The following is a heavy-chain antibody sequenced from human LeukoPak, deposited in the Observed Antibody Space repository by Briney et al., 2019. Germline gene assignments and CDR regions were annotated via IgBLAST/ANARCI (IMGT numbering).Heavy chain of an antibody. J-gene: IGHJ6*03. CDR1: GFTFSSYS. D-gene: IGHD1-26*01. CDR2: ISGSSSYT. CDR3: ARDPYSGAYGDTYYYYMDV. Sequence: GGSLRLSCAASGFTFSSYSMNWVRQAPGKGLEWVSSISGSSSYTFYADSVKGRFTISRDNARNSLYLQMNSLTTEDTAVYYCARDPYSGAYGDTYYYYMDVWGKGTTVTISS. V-gene: IGHV3-21*01.